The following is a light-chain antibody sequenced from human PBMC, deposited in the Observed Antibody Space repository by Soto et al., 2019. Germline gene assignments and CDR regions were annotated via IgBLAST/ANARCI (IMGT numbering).Light chain of an antibody. CDR1: QTVSSTY. J-gene: IGKJ2*01. Sequence: EIVLTQSPGTLSLSPGERATLSCKTSQTVSSTYLAWYQQKPGQAPRLLIYGASSRATGVQDRFSGSGSGTDFTLTISRLEPGDFAVYYCQQYSTSPPEYTFGQGTKLEIK. CDR2: GAS. CDR3: QQYSTSPPEYT. V-gene: IGKV3-20*01.